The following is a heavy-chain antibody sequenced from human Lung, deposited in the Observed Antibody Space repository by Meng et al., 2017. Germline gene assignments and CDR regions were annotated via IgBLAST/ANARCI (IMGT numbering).Heavy chain of an antibody. V-gene: IGHV4-30-4*01. CDR1: GGSISSSNYY. CDR3: ARGQKGYFDL. Sequence: QRPLPASGPGLVKPSQPLALTCTVSGGSISSSNYYWGWIRQPPGKGLEWSGHIYNSGSTYYNPSLKSRITISVDTSKNQFSLKLSSVTAADTAVYYCARGQKGYFDLWGRGTLVTVSS. J-gene: IGHJ2*01. CDR2: IYNSGST.